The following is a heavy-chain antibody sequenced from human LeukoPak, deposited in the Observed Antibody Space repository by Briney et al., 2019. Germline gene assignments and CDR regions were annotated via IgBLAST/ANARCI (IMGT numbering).Heavy chain of an antibody. Sequence: SETLSLTCTVPGGSISSYYWSWIRQPAGKGLEWIGRIYTSGSTNYNPSLKSRVTMSVDTSKNQFSLKLSSVTAADTAVYYCARVCSSTSCYGSDYWGQGTLVTASS. CDR1: GGSISSYY. CDR3: ARVCSSTSCYGSDY. J-gene: IGHJ4*02. CDR2: IYTSGST. V-gene: IGHV4-4*07. D-gene: IGHD2-2*01.